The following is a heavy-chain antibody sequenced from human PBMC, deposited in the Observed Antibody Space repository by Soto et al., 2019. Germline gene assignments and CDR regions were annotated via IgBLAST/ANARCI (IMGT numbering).Heavy chain of an antibody. CDR2: ISAYNGNT. Sequence: ASVQVSCKASGYTFTSYGISWVRPAPGQGLEWMGWISAYNGNTNYAQKLQGRVTMTTDTSTRKAYMELRSLRSNDTAVYYCAVLFGGVNFDYWGQGTLVTVSS. CDR3: AVLFGGVNFDY. D-gene: IGHD3-16*01. J-gene: IGHJ4*02. V-gene: IGHV1-18*01. CDR1: GYTFTSYG.